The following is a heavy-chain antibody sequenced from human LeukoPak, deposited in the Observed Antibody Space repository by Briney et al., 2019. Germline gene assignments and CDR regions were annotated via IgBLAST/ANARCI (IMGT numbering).Heavy chain of an antibody. Sequence: ASVKVSCKASGYTFTSYAMHWVRQAPGQRLEWMGWISAYNGNTNYAQKLQGRVTMTTDTSTSTAYMELRSLRSDDTAVYYCARGGYSGYAGDYWGQGTLVTVSS. V-gene: IGHV1-18*01. CDR3: ARGGYSGYAGDY. CDR1: GYTFTSYA. J-gene: IGHJ4*02. CDR2: ISAYNGNT. D-gene: IGHD5-12*01.